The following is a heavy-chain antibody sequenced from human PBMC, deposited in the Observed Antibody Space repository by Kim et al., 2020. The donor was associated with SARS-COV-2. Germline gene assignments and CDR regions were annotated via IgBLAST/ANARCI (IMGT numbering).Heavy chain of an antibody. CDR3: ASQDSSDWFYFDD. D-gene: IGHD6-19*01. V-gene: IGHV4-61*07. J-gene: IGHJ4*02. Sequence: YNPSLKSRVPISLDTSKNQFSLKLTSVTAADTAVYYCASQDSSDWFYFDDWGQGTLVTVSS.